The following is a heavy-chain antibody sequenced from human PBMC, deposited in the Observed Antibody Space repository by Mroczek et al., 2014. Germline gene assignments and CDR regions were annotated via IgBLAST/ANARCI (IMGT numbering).Heavy chain of an antibody. V-gene: IGHV4-34*01. Sequence: QVQLQQWGAGLLKPSETLSLTCAVYGGSFSGYYWSWIRQPPGKGLEWIGEINHSGSTNYNPSLKSRVTISVDTSKNQFSLKLSSVTAADTAVYYCARAHGEWYGDAFDIWGQGTMVTVSS. J-gene: IGHJ3*02. CDR2: INHSGST. CDR3: ARAHGEWYGDAFDI. CDR1: GGSFSGYY. D-gene: IGHD3-3*01.